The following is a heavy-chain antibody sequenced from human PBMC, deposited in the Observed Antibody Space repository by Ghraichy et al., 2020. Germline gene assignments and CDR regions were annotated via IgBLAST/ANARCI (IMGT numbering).Heavy chain of an antibody. CDR3: ARVSTTTGTTRYYYYYGMHV. J-gene: IGHJ6*02. D-gene: IGHD1-1*01. Sequence: SETLSLTCIVSGGSISSFYWSWIRQPPGKGLEWLGYIYYSGSPNYNPSLESRVTMSIDTSKNQLSLKLNSVTAADTAVYYCARVSTTTGTTRYYYYYGMHVWGQGTTVTVSS. V-gene: IGHV4-59*01. CDR2: IYYSGSP. CDR1: GGSISSFY.